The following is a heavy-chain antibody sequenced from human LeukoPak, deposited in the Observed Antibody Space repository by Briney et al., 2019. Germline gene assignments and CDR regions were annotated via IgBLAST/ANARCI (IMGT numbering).Heavy chain of an antibody. D-gene: IGHD1-1*01. CDR2: ISGSGSNT. J-gene: IGHJ4*02. Sequence: GGSLRLSCAASGFTFSNYAMTGVRQAPGKGLECVSVISGSGSNTDYADSVKGRFTISRDNSKNTLSLQMNSLRAEDTALYYCAKVVGTGTTPTDYWGQGTLVTVSS. V-gene: IGHV3-23*01. CDR1: GFTFSNYA. CDR3: AKVVGTGTTPTDY.